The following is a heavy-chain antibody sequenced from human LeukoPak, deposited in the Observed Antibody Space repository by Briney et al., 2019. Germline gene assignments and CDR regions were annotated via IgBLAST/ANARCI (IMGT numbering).Heavy chain of an antibody. CDR1: GGSISSSIYY. Sequence: SETLSLTCTVSGGSISSSIYYWGWIRQPPGKGLEWSGSIYYSGSTYYNPSLKSRVTISVDTSKNQFSLKLSSVTAADTAVYYCARLSSDDFWSGYYHYYYYYMDVWGKGTTVTVSS. CDR2: IYYSGST. D-gene: IGHD3-3*01. V-gene: IGHV4-39*01. CDR3: ARLSSDDFWSGYYHYYYYYMDV. J-gene: IGHJ6*03.